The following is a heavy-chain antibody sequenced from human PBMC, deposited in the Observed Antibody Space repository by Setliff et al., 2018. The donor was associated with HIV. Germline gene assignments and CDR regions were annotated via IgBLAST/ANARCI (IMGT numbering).Heavy chain of an antibody. CDR1: GYSISSGYY. V-gene: IGHV4-38-2*01. CDR3: ARVRGSSGWYVFDY. D-gene: IGHD6-19*01. J-gene: IGHJ4*02. CDR2: VYHSGST. Sequence: PSETLSLTCAVSGYSISSGYYWGWIRQPPGKGLEWIGTVYHSGSTYYNPSLKSRLTISVDTSKNQFSLKLNSVTAADTAVYYCARVRGSSGWYVFDYWGQGTLVTGLL.